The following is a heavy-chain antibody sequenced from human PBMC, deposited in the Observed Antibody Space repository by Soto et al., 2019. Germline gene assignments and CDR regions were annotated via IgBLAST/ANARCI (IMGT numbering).Heavy chain of an antibody. CDR1: GRSFSGYY. J-gene: IGHJ5*02. D-gene: IGHD3-16*01. CDR2: INHSGNT. CDR3: ARAPRLRTPQCFQYDWFDP. V-gene: IGHV4-34*01. Sequence: QVQLQQWAAGLLKPSETLSLTCAVYGRSFSGYYWSWIRQPPGQGLEWIGEINHSGNTNYNPSLKRRATISVDTSKNQFSLKQSSATAACAAVYYWARAPRLRTPQCFQYDWFDPWGQGTLVTVSS.